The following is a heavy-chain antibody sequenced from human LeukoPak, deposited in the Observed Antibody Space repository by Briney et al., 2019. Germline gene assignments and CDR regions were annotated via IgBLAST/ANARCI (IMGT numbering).Heavy chain of an antibody. CDR2: IIPILGIA. V-gene: IGHV1-69*02. CDR1: GGTFSSYT. Sequence: SVKVSCKASGGTFSSYTISWVRQAPGQGLEWMGRIIPILGIANYAQKFQGRVTITADKSTSTAYMELSSLRSEDTAVYYCARHWRKALALGYFDYWGQGTLVTVSS. CDR3: ARHWRKALALGYFDY. D-gene: IGHD3-16*01. J-gene: IGHJ4*02.